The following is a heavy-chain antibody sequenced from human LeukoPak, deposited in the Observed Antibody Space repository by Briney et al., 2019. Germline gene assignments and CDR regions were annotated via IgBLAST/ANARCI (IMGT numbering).Heavy chain of an antibody. Sequence: GGSLRLSCAASGFTFSSYEMNWVRQAPGKGLEWVSYISSSSSTIYYADSVKGRFTISRDNAKNSLYLRMNSLRAEDTAVYYCAREGISSSWYPTRTFDYWGQGTLVTVSS. V-gene: IGHV3-48*03. J-gene: IGHJ4*02. CDR1: GFTFSSYE. CDR3: AREGISSSWYPTRTFDY. D-gene: IGHD6-13*01. CDR2: ISSSSSTI.